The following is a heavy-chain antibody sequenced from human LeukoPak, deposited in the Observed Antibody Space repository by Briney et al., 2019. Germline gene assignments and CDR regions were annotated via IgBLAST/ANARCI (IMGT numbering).Heavy chain of an antibody. Sequence: GGSLRLSCAASGFTVSSNYMSWVRQAPGKGLEWVSVIYSGGSTYYADSVKGRFTISRDSSKNTLYLQVNSLRAEDTAVYYCAKDWPSEWQQLPDYDAFDIWGQGTMVTVSS. D-gene: IGHD6-13*01. V-gene: IGHV3-53*05. CDR2: IYSGGST. CDR1: GFTVSSNY. CDR3: AKDWPSEWQQLPDYDAFDI. J-gene: IGHJ3*02.